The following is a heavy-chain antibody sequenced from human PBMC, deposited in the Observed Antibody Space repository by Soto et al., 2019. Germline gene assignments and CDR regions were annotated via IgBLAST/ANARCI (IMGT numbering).Heavy chain of an antibody. CDR1: GYTFSYYY. V-gene: IGHV3-11*01. CDR3: ASHYDMWSGYLSPVDY. CDR2: IDTSGTKI. J-gene: IGHJ4*02. D-gene: IGHD3-3*01. Sequence: QVQLVESGGDLVKPGGSLRLSCAASGYTFSYYYMSWIRQAPGKGLEWISYIDTSGTKIYYADSVKGRFTITRDNAKNSLYLEMNSLRDDDTAVYYCASHYDMWSGYLSPVDYWGQGTLVTVSS.